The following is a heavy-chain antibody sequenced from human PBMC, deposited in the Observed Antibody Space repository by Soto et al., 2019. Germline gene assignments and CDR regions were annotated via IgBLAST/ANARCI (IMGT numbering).Heavy chain of an antibody. CDR3: ASIPQQFMVATGDNWFDP. D-gene: IGHD5-12*01. CDR1: GGSISSSSYY. V-gene: IGHV4-39*01. CDR2: IYYSGST. J-gene: IGHJ5*02. Sequence: QLQLQESGPGLVKPSETLSLTCTVSGGSISSSSYYWGWIRQPPGKGLEWIGSIYYSGSTYYNPSLKSRVTISVDTSKNQFSLKLSSVTAADTAVYYCASIPQQFMVATGDNWFDPWGQGTLVTVSS.